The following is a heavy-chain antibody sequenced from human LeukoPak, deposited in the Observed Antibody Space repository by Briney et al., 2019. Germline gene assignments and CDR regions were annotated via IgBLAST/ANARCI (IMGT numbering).Heavy chain of an antibody. CDR2: IYYSGST. CDR1: GGSISSYY. CDR3: TRDPWGPDY. J-gene: IGHJ4*02. Sequence: PSETLSLTCTVAGGSISSYYWNWIRQPPGKGLEWIGYIYYSGSTNYNPSLKSRVTISVDTSKNQFSLKLSSVTAADTAVYYCTRDPWGPDYWGQGTLVTVSS. D-gene: IGHD7-27*01. V-gene: IGHV4-59*01.